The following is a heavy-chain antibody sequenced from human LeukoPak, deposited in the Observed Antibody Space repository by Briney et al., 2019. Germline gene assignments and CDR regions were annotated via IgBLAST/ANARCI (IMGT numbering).Heavy chain of an antibody. CDR3: ARDRPYGGVGDFGY. J-gene: IGHJ4*02. CDR1: GFTVSGNY. D-gene: IGHD3-16*01. Sequence: HPGGSLRLSCAVFGFTVSGNYMSWVRQAPRKGLEWVSAIYTDGNTHYAGSVKGRFTISRDSFKSTLYLQMNSLRAEDTAVYYCARDRPYGGVGDFGYWGQGTLVTVSS. CDR2: IYTDGNT. V-gene: IGHV3-66*01.